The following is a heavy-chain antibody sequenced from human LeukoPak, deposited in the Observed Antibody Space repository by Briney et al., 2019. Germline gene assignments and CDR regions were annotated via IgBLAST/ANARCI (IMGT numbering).Heavy chain of an antibody. CDR2: VYSGGST. CDR3: ARMSGDGHNFMSY. J-gene: IGHJ4*02. CDR1: GFTVSSNY. D-gene: IGHD5-24*01. V-gene: IGHV3-53*01. Sequence: GGSLRLSCAASGFTVSSNYMSWVRQAPGKGLEWVSVVYSGGSTYYADSVKGRFPISRDIPKNMLYLQINSLRAEDTAVYYCARMSGDGHNFMSYWGQGTLVTVSS.